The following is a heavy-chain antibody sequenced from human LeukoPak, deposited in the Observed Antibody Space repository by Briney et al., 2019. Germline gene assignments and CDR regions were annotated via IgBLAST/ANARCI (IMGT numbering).Heavy chain of an antibody. J-gene: IGHJ4*02. V-gene: IGHV3-21*01. D-gene: IGHD5-18*01. CDR1: GFTFSTYN. CDR2: ISGSSSYI. CDR3: ASRGYSYGYE. Sequence: GGSLRLSCAASGFTFSTYNMNWVRQAPGKGLEWVSSISGSSSYIYYADSVKGRFTISRDNAKNSLYLQMNSLRAEDTAVYYCASRGYSYGYEWGQGTLVTVSS.